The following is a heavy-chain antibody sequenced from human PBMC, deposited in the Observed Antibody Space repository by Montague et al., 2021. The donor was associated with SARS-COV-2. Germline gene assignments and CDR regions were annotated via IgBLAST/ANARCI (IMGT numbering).Heavy chain of an antibody. J-gene: IGHJ4*02. CDR3: ARHSGGSDVAGLDY. D-gene: IGHD6-19*01. CDR1: GNSLSNSRYF. CDR2: FYFGGKF. V-gene: IGHV4-39*01. Sequence: SETLSLTCSVSGNSLSNSRYFWGWIRQPPRKGLEWIGSFYFGGKFLYNSSLESRVTISVDTSKNQFSLQLSSVTASDTAVYYCARHSGGSDVAGLDYWGQGILVTVSS.